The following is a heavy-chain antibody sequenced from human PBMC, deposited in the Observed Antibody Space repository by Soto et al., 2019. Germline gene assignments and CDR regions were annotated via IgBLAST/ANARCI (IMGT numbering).Heavy chain of an antibody. CDR3: ARYSGTSWVWYFDL. CDR2: VSYSGST. V-gene: IGHV4-59*01. J-gene: IGHJ2*01. CDR1: AGSISSNY. Sequence: SETLSLTCTVSAGSISSNYYCWVRQPPGKGLEWIGCVSYSGSTNYNPSLKSRVTLSLDTSKNQFSLRLSSVTTADTAVYYCARYSGTSWVWYFDLWGRGTLVTVSS. D-gene: IGHD5-12*01.